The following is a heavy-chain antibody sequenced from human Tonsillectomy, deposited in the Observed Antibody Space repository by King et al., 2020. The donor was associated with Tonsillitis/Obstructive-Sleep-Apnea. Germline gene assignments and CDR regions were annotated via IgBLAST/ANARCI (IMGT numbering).Heavy chain of an antibody. J-gene: IGHJ3*02. V-gene: IGHV3-74*01. CDR1: GFTFSSYW. CDR3: ARVQGAIFVANDAFDI. Sequence: VQLVESGGGLVQPGGSLRLSCAASGFTFSSYWMYCVRQAPGKGLVWVSRVNSDESSTSYADSVKGRFTIPRDNAKNTLYLQMNSLRAEDTAVYYCARVQGAIFVANDAFDIWGQGTMVTVSS. CDR2: VNSDESST. D-gene: IGHD1-26*01.